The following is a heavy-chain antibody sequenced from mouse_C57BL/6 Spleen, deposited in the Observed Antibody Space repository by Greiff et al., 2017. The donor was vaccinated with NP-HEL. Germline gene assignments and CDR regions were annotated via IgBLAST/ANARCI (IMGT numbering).Heavy chain of an antibody. V-gene: IGHV1-39*01. CDR3: ARKGAAQATFAY. J-gene: IGHJ3*01. D-gene: IGHD3-2*02. CDR1: GYSFTDYN. CDR2: INPNYGTT. Sequence: VQLKESGPELVKPGASVKISCKASGYSFTDYNMNWVKQSNGKSLEWIGVINPNYGTTSYNQKFKGKATLTVDQSSSTAYMQLNSLTSEDSAVYDCARKGAAQATFAYWGQGTLVTVSA.